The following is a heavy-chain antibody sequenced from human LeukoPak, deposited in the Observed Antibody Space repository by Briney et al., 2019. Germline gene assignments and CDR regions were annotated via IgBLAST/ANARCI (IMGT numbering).Heavy chain of an antibody. CDR1: GFTFSSYA. Sequence: GGSLRLSCAASGFTFSSYAMSWVRQAPGKGLEWVSAISGSGGSTYYADSVKGRFTISRDNSKNTLYLQMNSLRADDTAVYYCAKGREIIVVVPADYWGQGTLVTVSS. CDR2: ISGSGGST. D-gene: IGHD2-2*01. CDR3: AKGREIIVVVPADY. J-gene: IGHJ4*02. V-gene: IGHV3-23*01.